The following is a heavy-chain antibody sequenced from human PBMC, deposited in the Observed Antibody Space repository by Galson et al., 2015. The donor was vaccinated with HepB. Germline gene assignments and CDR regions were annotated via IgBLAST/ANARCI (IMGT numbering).Heavy chain of an antibody. Sequence: QSGAEVKKPGESLKISCKGSGYSFTNYWIAWVRQMPGKGLEWMGIIYPGDSDTRCSPSFQGQITISADKSINTAFLQWSSLKASDTAMYYCARGLTTVITPGGDYGGQGTLVTVSS. CDR1: GYSFTNYW. J-gene: IGHJ4*02. V-gene: IGHV5-51*01. CDR2: IYPGDSDT. D-gene: IGHD4-23*01. CDR3: ARGLTTVITPGGDY.